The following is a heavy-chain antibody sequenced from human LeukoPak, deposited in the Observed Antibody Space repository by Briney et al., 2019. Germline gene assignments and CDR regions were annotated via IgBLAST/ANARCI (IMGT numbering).Heavy chain of an antibody. V-gene: IGHV4-39*01. D-gene: IGHD3-3*01. CDR1: GGSISSSSDY. CDR3: ARHTYDVWSGYYTWFDP. Sequence: SETLSLTCTVSGGSISSSSDYWGWIRQPPGKGLEWIGSIYYSGSTYYTPSLKSRVTISVDTSKTQFSLKLSSVTAADTAVYYCARHTYDVWSGYYTWFDPWGQGTLVTVSS. J-gene: IGHJ5*02. CDR2: IYYSGST.